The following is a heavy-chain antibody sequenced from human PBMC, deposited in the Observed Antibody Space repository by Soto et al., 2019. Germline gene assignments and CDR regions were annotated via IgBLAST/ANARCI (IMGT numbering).Heavy chain of an antibody. D-gene: IGHD5-12*01. J-gene: IGHJ4*02. Sequence: QVQLQESGPGLVKPSETLSLTCTVSGGSISSYYWSWIRQPPGKGLEWIGYIYYSGSTNYNPSLKSRVTISVDTSKNQFSLKLSSVTAADTAVYYCARGGGLEMATIRFDYWGQGTLVTVSS. CDR1: GGSISSYY. CDR2: IYYSGST. CDR3: ARGGGLEMATIRFDY. V-gene: IGHV4-59*01.